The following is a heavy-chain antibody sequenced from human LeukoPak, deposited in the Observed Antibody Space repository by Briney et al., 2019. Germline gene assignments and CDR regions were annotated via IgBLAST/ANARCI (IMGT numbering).Heavy chain of an antibody. D-gene: IGHD3-22*01. Sequence: GGSLRLSCASPGFTFSIYEMNWVRQAPGKGLEWVSYISHSGTTIYYADSVKGRFTISRDSAKNSLYLQMNSLRAEDTAVYYCAREYYYDSSGYSAIFDYWGQGTLVTVSS. CDR2: ISHSGTTI. V-gene: IGHV3-48*03. J-gene: IGHJ4*02. CDR1: GFTFSIYE. CDR3: AREYYYDSSGYSAIFDY.